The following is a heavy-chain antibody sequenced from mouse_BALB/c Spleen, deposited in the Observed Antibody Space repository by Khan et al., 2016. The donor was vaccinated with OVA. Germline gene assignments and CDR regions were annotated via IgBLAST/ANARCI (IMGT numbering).Heavy chain of an antibody. Sequence: VMLVESGAEVVRPGASVKLSCKTSGYIFTSFRIHWVKQRSGQGLEWIARIYPATGSTYYNEKFKGKATLTADKSSNTVYMHLSSLNSEDSAVYFCARRAPDDAMDYWGQGTSVTVSS. V-gene: IGHV1S132*01. D-gene: IGHD1-3*01. CDR2: IYPATGST. J-gene: IGHJ4*01. CDR3: ARRAPDDAMDY. CDR1: GYIFTSFR.